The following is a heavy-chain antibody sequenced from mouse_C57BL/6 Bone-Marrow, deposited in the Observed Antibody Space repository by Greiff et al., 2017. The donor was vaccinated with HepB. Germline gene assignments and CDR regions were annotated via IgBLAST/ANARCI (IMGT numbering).Heavy chain of an antibody. CDR3: ASPTYGSRGYYAMDY. V-gene: IGHV5-12*01. D-gene: IGHD1-1*01. CDR2: ISNGGGST. Sequence: DVHLVESGGGLVQPGGSLKLSCAASGFTFSDYYMYWVRQTPEKRLEWVAYISNGGGSTYYPDTVKGRYTISRENAKNTLYLQISLLKSEDTAMYYCASPTYGSRGYYAMDYWGQGTSVTVSS. CDR1: GFTFSDYY. J-gene: IGHJ4*01.